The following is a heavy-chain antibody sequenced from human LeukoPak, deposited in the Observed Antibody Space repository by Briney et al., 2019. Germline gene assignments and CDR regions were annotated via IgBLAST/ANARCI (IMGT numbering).Heavy chain of an antibody. J-gene: IGHJ4*02. CDR1: GFSFSTTG. CDR3: AKSTGRYFGLLDDLGY. Sequence: GRSLRLSCAASGFSFSTTGIHWVRQAPDKGLEWVAAISYDGSNQYYGDSVKGRFTISRDTSKYTVYLQMNSLGAEDTALYYCAKSTGRYFGLLDDLGYWGQGTLVTVSS. CDR2: ISYDGSNQ. V-gene: IGHV3-30*18. D-gene: IGHD3-9*01.